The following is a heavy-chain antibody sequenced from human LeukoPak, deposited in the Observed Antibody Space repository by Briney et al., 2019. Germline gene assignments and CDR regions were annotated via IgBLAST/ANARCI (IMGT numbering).Heavy chain of an antibody. CDR3: ARGPYSYDSSGAFDI. CDR1: GGSIRNGNYS. Sequence: SQTLSLTCTVSGGSIRNGNYSYSWVPQPAGKGLEWLGRIYTSGTTNYNPSLQSRVTITVDTSKNEFSLKLSSVTAADTAVYFCARGPYSYDSSGAFDIWGQGTMVTVSS. J-gene: IGHJ3*02. D-gene: IGHD3-22*01. CDR2: IYTSGTT. V-gene: IGHV4-61*02.